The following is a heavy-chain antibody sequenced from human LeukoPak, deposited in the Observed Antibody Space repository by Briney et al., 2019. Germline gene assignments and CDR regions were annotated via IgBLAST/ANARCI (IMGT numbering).Heavy chain of an antibody. CDR1: GFTFSSYA. V-gene: IGHV3-23*01. D-gene: IGHD5-12*01. Sequence: GGSLRLSCVASGFTFSSYAMTWVRQAPGKGLEWVSAISGSGGSTYYSDSVKGRFAISRDNSKNTLYLQMNSLRAEDTAVYYCANRGYSGYDVPDYYYYGMDVWGQGTTVTVSS. CDR2: ISGSGGST. CDR3: ANRGYSGYDVPDYYYYGMDV. J-gene: IGHJ6*02.